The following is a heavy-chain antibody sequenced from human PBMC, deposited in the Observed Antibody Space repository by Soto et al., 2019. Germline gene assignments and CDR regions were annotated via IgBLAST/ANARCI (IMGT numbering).Heavy chain of an antibody. J-gene: IGHJ4*02. D-gene: IGHD3-9*01. CDR2: IYYSGST. Sequence: LCGGSISSGGYYWSWIRQHPGKGLEWIGYIYYSGSTYYNPSLKSRVTISVDTSKNQFSLKLSSVTAADTAVYYCARGDWLLSPFDYWGQGTLVTVSS. V-gene: IGHV4-31*02. CDR3: ARGDWLLSPFDY. CDR1: GGSISSGGYY.